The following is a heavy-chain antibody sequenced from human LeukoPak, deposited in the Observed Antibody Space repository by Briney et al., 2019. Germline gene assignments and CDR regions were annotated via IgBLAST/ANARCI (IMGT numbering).Heavy chain of an antibody. D-gene: IGHD3-10*01. Sequence: ASVKVSCKASGGTFSSYAFSWVRQAPGQGLEWMGGIIPIFGTANYAQKFQGRVTITTDESTSTAYMELSSLRSEDTAVYYCARAKMVRGVIIDDYWGQGTLVTVSS. J-gene: IGHJ4*02. CDR3: ARAKMVRGVIIDDY. V-gene: IGHV1-69*05. CDR2: IIPIFGTA. CDR1: GGTFSSYA.